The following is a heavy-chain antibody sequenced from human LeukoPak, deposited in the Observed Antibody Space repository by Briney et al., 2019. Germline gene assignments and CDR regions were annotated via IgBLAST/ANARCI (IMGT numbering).Heavy chain of an antibody. Sequence: PSETLSLTCTVSGGSISSSSYYWGWIRQPPGKGLEWIGSIYYSGSTYYNPSLKSRVTISVDTSKNQFSLKLSSVTAADTAVYYCARQFTSTSFHFDYWGQGTLVIVSS. CDR3: ARQFTSTSFHFDY. V-gene: IGHV4-39*07. J-gene: IGHJ4*02. D-gene: IGHD2-2*01. CDR2: IYYSGST. CDR1: GGSISSSSYY.